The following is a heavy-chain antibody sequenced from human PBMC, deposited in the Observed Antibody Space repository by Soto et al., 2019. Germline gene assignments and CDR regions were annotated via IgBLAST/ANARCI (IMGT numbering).Heavy chain of an antibody. CDR1: GGTFSSYA. V-gene: IGHV1-69*06. D-gene: IGHD3-10*01. Sequence: PSVKVSCKASGGTFSSYAISWVRQAPGQGLEWMGGIIPIFGTANYAQKFQGRVTITADKSTSTAYTELSSLRSEDTAVYYCARSHGSGSYDTFYYYYYGMDVWGQGTTVTVSS. CDR3: ARSHGSGSYDTFYYYYYGMDV. J-gene: IGHJ6*02. CDR2: IIPIFGTA.